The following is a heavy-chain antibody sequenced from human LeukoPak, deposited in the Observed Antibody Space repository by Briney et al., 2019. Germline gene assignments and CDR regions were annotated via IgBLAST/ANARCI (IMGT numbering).Heavy chain of an antibody. CDR3: AKGVGYDYFDY. D-gene: IGHD2-15*01. Sequence: SETLSLTCAVYGGSFSGYYWSWIRQPPGKGLERIGEINHSGSTNYNPSLKSRVTISVDTSKNQFSLKLSSVTAADTAVYYCAKGVGYDYFDYWGQGTLVTVSS. V-gene: IGHV4-34*01. CDR1: GGSFSGYY. CDR2: INHSGST. J-gene: IGHJ4*02.